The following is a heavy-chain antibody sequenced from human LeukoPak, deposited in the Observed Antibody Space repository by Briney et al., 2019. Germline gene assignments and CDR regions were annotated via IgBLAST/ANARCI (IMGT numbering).Heavy chain of an antibody. V-gene: IGHV3-48*01. J-gene: IGHJ4*02. CDR2: ISSSSSTI. D-gene: IGHD3-9*01. CDR3: ARDLFSGDY. CDR1: GVRFSNYA. Sequence: HPGGSLRLSCAVSGVRFSNYAMTWVRQAPGKGLEWVSYISSSSSTIYYADSVKGRFTISRDNAKNSLYLQMNSLRAEDTAVYYCARDLFSGDYWGQGTLVTVSS.